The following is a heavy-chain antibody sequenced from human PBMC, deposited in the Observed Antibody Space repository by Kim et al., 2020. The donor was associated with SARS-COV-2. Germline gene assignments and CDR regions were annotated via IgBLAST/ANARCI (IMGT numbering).Heavy chain of an antibody. Sequence: YVGSVKCRFTMSRDNAKNSLYLQRSSLRTEETAIYYCAALDTVQVPGGIWGQGTLVTVSS. V-gene: IGHV3-7*01. CDR3: AALDTVQVPGGI. J-gene: IGHJ4*02. D-gene: IGHD3-10*01.